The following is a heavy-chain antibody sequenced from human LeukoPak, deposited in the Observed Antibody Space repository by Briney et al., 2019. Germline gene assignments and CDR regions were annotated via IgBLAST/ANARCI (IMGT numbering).Heavy chain of an antibody. CDR3: AKDHHVLRYFDWLSAKDY. J-gene: IGHJ4*02. CDR1: GFTFSSYG. CDR2: ISGSGIST. D-gene: IGHD3-9*01. V-gene: IGHV3-23*01. Sequence: GGSLRLSCAASGFTFSSYGMTWVRQAPGRGLKWVSSISGSGISTYYADSVKGRFTISRDNSKNTLYLQMNSLRAEDTAVYYCAKDHHVLRYFDWLSAKDYWGQGTLVTVSS.